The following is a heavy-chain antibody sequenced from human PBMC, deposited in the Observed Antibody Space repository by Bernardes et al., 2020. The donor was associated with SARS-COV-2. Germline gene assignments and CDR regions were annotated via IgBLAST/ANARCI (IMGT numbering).Heavy chain of an antibody. Sequence: GESLKISCQASGYNFTAHWISWVRQMPGRGLEWLGRIDPGDSETNFGPSFQGHVSISVDNSISTVYLEWRSLRASDTGMYYCSRESLIRYISSSEIGPDYWGQGTLVTVSS. CDR1: GYNFTAHW. D-gene: IGHD6-6*01. V-gene: IGHV5-10-1*01. J-gene: IGHJ4*02. CDR3: SRESLIRYISSSEIGPDY. CDR2: IDPGDSET.